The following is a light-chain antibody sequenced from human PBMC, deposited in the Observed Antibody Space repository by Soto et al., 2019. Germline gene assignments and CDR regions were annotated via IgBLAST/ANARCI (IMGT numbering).Light chain of an antibody. CDR2: DAS. J-gene: IGKJ1*01. CDR1: QNIERW. Sequence: DIQMTQSPSTLSASVGDRVTITCRASQNIERWLAWYQQKPGKAPKLLIYDASSLESGVPSRFSGSGSGTDFTLTISSLEPEDFAVYYCQQRSNWPRKFGQGNKVDIK. CDR3: QQRSNWPRK. V-gene: IGKV1-5*01.